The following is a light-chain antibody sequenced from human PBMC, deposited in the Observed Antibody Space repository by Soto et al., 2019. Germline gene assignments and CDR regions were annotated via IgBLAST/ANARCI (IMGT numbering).Light chain of an antibody. CDR2: KAS. CDR3: QQRSNWPL. J-gene: IGKJ3*01. CDR1: QTISSW. Sequence: DIQMTQAPSTLSGSVGDRVTITCRASQTISSWLAWYQQKPGKAPKLLIYKASTLKSGVPSRFSGSGSGTEFTLTISSLEPEDFAVYYCQQRSNWPLFGPGTKVDIK. V-gene: IGKV1-5*03.